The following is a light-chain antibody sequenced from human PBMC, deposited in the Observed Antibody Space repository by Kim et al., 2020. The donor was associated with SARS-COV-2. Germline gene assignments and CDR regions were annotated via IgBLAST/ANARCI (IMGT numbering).Light chain of an antibody. CDR1: SSDVGDNTF. V-gene: IGLV2-14*04. CDR3: ASYSTSNTL. J-gene: IGLJ2*01. CDR2: DVS. Sequence: PGQAITSSCSESSSDVGDNTFVSRYQQRPGKAPKLMIYDVSKRPSGVSNRFSGSKSGNTASLAISGLQAEDEGHYYCASYSTSNTLFGGGTQLTVL.